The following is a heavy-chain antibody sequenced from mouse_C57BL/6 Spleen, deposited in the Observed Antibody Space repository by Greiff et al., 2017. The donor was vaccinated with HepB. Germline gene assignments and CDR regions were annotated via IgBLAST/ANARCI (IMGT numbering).Heavy chain of an antibody. CDR1: GFTFTDYY. CDR3: ARIYGSSYWYFDV. J-gene: IGHJ1*03. CDR2: IRNKANGYTT. Sequence: EVMLVESGGGLVQPGGSLSLSCAASGFTFTDYYMSWVRQPPGKALEWLGFIRNKANGYTTEYSASVKGRFTISRDNSQSILYLQMNALRAEDSATYYCARIYGSSYWYFDVWGTGTTVTVSS. V-gene: IGHV7-3*01. D-gene: IGHD1-1*01.